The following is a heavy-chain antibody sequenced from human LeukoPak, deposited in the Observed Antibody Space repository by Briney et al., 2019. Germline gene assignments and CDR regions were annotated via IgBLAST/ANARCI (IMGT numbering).Heavy chain of an antibody. Sequence: SETLSLTRPVSGDSISTRYYWSWIPQPPGKGLEWIGYIYYSGSTSYSPSLKSRVTISVDTSKNQFSLKVNSVTAADTAVYYCAREAVALAAFDYWGQGTLVTVSS. V-gene: IGHV4-59*01. CDR3: AREAVALAAFDY. J-gene: IGHJ4*02. CDR2: IYYSGST. D-gene: IGHD5-24*01. CDR1: GDSISTRYY.